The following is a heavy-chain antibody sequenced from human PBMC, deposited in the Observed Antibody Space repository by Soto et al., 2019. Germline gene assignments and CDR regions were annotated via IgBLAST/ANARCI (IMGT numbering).Heavy chain of an antibody. Sequence: LGGSLRLSCAASGFTFGHSAMSWVRQAPGKGLEWVAAISGTGGAAYYADSVKGRFTISRDNSRNTLFLQMNSLRVDDTAIYHRATPEEVVRGFDFWCPGTLVTVFS. CDR3: ATPEEVVRGFDF. CDR2: ISGTGGAA. V-gene: IGHV3-23*01. D-gene: IGHD3-10*01. J-gene: IGHJ4*02. CDR1: GFTFGHSA.